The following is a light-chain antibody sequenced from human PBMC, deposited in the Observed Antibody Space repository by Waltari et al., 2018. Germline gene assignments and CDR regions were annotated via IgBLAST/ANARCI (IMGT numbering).Light chain of an antibody. Sequence: SYVLTQPPSVSVVPGQTARITCGGKNLGGKSAHWYQQKPGQAPVLVVYDDSDRPSGIPERFSGSNSGNTATLTISRVEAGDEADYYRQVWDSSSDHQVFGGGTKLTVL. J-gene: IGLJ2*01. CDR1: NLGGKS. V-gene: IGLV3-21*02. CDR3: QVWDSSSDHQV. CDR2: DDS.